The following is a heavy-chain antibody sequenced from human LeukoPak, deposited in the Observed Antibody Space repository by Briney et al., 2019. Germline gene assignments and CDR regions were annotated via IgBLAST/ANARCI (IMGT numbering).Heavy chain of an antibody. V-gene: IGHV1-8*01. CDR3: ARADYDFWSGYGY. J-gene: IGHJ4*02. CDR2: MNPNSGNT. CDR1: GYTFTSYD. D-gene: IGHD3-3*01. Sequence: KVSCXASGYTFTSYDINWVRQATGQGLEWMGWMNPNSGNTGYAQKFQGRVTMTRNTSISTAYMELSSLRSEDTAVYYCARADYDFWSGYGYWGQGTLVTVSS.